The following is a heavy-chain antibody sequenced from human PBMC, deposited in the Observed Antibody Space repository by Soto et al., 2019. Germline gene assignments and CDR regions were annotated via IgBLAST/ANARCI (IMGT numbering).Heavy chain of an antibody. CDR1: GGSISSGGYY. CDR3: ARSSTSANYFDY. CDR2: IYYSGST. J-gene: IGHJ4*02. D-gene: IGHD2-2*01. Sequence: SETLSLTCTVSGGSISSGGYYWSWIRQHPGKGLEWIGYIYYSGSTYYNPSLKSRVTISVDTSKNQFSLKLSSVTAADTAVYYCARSSTSANYFDYWGQGTLVTSPQ. V-gene: IGHV4-31*03.